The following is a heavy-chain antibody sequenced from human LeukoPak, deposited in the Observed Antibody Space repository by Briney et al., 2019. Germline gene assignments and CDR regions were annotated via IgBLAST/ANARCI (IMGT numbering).Heavy chain of an antibody. CDR3: ARDLGQYYDTSDNWFDP. V-gene: IGHV3-48*01. CDR1: GLTFSTYS. CDR2: IDTGTSTI. Sequence: GGSLRLSCAASGLTFSTYSMNWVRQAPGKGLEWVSYIDTGTSTIYYADSVKGRFTISKDNAKNSLYLQMNSLRAEDTAVYYCARDLGQYYDTSDNWFDPWGQGTLVTVSS. J-gene: IGHJ5*02. D-gene: IGHD3-22*01.